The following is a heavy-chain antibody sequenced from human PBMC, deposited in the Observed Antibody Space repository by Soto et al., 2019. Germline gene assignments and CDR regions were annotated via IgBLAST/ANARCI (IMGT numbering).Heavy chain of an antibody. V-gene: IGHV4-4*02. Sequence: PSETLSLTCAVSGGSISSSNWWSWVRQPPGKGLEWIGEIYHSGSTNYNPSLKSRVTISVDKSKNQFSLKLSSVTAADTAVYYWARDRAPNRDYDFWSGYYTRSAFDIWGQGTMVTVSS. J-gene: IGHJ3*02. CDR1: GGSISSSNW. CDR2: IYHSGST. D-gene: IGHD3-3*01. CDR3: ARDRAPNRDYDFWSGYYTRSAFDI.